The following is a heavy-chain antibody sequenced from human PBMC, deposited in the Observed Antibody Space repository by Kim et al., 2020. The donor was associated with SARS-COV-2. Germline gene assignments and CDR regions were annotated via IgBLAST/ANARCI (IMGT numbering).Heavy chain of an antibody. CDR3: ARRSGSYSHWYFDL. CDR2: IYYSGST. Sequence: SETLSLTCTVSGGSISSSSYYWGWIRQPPGKGLEWIGSIYYSGSTYYNPSLKSRVTISVDTSKNQFSLKLSSVTAADTAVYYCARRSGSYSHWYFDLWGRGTLVTVSS. V-gene: IGHV4-39*01. D-gene: IGHD1-26*01. J-gene: IGHJ2*01. CDR1: GGSISSSSYY.